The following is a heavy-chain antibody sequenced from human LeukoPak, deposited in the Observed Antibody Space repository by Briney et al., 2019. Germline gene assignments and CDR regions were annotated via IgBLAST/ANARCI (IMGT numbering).Heavy chain of an antibody. CDR2: IYHSGST. V-gene: IGHV4-4*02. D-gene: IGHD6-13*01. Sequence: PSETLSLTCAVSGGSISSSNWWSWVRQPPGKGLEWIGEIYHSGSTNYNPSLKSRVTISVDTSKNQFSLKLSSVTAADTAVYYCARSIAAAPYYFDYWGQGTLVTVSS. J-gene: IGHJ4*02. CDR3: ARSIAAAPYYFDY. CDR1: GGSISSSNW.